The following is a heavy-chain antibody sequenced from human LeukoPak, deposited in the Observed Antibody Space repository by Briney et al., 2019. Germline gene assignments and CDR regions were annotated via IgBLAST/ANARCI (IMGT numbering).Heavy chain of an antibody. CDR1: GYTFTSYG. V-gene: IGHV1-18*01. J-gene: IGHJ5*02. CDR2: ISAYNGNT. CDR3: ARDSPGGAAAGNWFDP. D-gene: IGHD6-13*01. Sequence: ASVKVSCKASGYTFTSYGISWVRQAPGQGLEWMGWISAYNGNTNYAQKLQGRVTMTTDISTSTAYMELRSLRSDDTAVYYCARDSPGGAAAGNWFDPWGQGTLVTVSS.